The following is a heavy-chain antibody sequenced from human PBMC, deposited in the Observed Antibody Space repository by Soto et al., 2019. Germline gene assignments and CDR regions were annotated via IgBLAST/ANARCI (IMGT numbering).Heavy chain of an antibody. D-gene: IGHD3-22*01. CDR2: IKSKTDGGTT. V-gene: IGHV3-15*07. J-gene: IGHJ4*02. Sequence: LRLSCAASGFTFSNAWMNWVRQAPGKGLEWVGRIKSKTDGGTTDYAAPVKGRFTISRDDSKNTLYLQMNSLKTEDTAVYYCTTGLYYDSSGSFDYWGQGTLVTVSS. CDR1: GFTFSNAW. CDR3: TTGLYYDSSGSFDY.